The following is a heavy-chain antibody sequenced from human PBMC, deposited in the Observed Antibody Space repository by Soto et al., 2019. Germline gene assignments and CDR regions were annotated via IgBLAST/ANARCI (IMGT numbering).Heavy chain of an antibody. Sequence: GGSLRLSCAASGFTFSSYGMHWVRQAPGKGLEWVAVIWYDGSNKYYADSVKGRFTISRDNSKNTLYLQMNSLRAEDTAVYYCARASTVTTTYYYGMDVWGQGTTVTVSS. J-gene: IGHJ6*02. D-gene: IGHD4-17*01. CDR1: GFTFSSYG. CDR2: IWYDGSNK. V-gene: IGHV3-33*01. CDR3: ARASTVTTTYYYGMDV.